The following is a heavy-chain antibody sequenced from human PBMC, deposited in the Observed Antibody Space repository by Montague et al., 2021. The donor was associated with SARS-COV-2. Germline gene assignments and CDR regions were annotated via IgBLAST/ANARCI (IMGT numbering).Heavy chain of an antibody. CDR3: ARDFGESRDH. Sequence: SLRLSCAASGFTVSSNYMSWVRQAPGKGLEWVSLIYSSGRTSYAESAKCRFTMSRDNSKNTLYLQMNSLRAEDTAVYYCARDFGESRDHWGQGTLVTVSS. CDR2: IYSSGRT. J-gene: IGHJ4*02. V-gene: IGHV3-53*01. CDR1: GFTVSSNY. D-gene: IGHD3-10*01.